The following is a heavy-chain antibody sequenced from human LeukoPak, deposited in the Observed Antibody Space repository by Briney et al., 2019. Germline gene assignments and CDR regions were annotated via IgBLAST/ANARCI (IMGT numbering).Heavy chain of an antibody. Sequence: GGSLRLSCAASGFTVSSNYMSWVRQAPGKGLEWVSVIYSGGSTYYADSVKGRFTISRDNSKNTLYLQMNSLRAEDTAVYYCAKDRGAIAAAGTFDYWGQGTLVTVSS. CDR1: GFTVSSNY. V-gene: IGHV3-53*01. CDR2: IYSGGST. CDR3: AKDRGAIAAAGTFDY. J-gene: IGHJ4*02. D-gene: IGHD6-13*01.